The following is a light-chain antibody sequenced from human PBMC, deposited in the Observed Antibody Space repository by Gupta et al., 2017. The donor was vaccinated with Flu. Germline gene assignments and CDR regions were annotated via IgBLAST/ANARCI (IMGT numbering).Light chain of an antibody. CDR1: HHISRIY. V-gene: IGKV3-20*01. J-gene: IGKJ3*01. Sequence: EAAAIASRTSHHISRIYLAWYQQKPGQAPRLLIYGAASRATGIPDRFSGSGSGTDFTLTISRLEPEDFAVYYCQQYCNSALTFGPGTKVDIK. CDR2: GAA. CDR3: QQYCNSALT.